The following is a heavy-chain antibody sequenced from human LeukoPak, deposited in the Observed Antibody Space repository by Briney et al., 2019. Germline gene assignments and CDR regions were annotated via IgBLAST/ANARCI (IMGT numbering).Heavy chain of an antibody. Sequence: SETLSLTCAVYGGSFSGYYWSWIRQPPGKGLEWIGEINHSGSTNYNPSLKSRVTISVDTSKNQSSLKLSSVTAADTAVYYCARQRPIAALDYWGQGTLVTVSS. CDR3: ARQRPIAALDY. V-gene: IGHV4-34*01. CDR1: GGSFSGYY. J-gene: IGHJ4*02. CDR2: INHSGST. D-gene: IGHD6-6*01.